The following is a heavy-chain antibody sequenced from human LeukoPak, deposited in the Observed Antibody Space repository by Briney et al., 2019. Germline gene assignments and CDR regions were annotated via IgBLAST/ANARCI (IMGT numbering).Heavy chain of an antibody. V-gene: IGHV3-30-3*01. Sequence: GGSLRLSCAASGFTFSGYAMHWVRQAPGKGLEWVAVISYDGSNKYYADSVKGRFTISRDNSKNTLYLQMNSLRAEDTAVYYCARDGEGIYDILTGPYFDYWGQGTLVTVSS. J-gene: IGHJ4*02. CDR1: GFTFSGYA. CDR3: ARDGEGIYDILTGPYFDY. D-gene: IGHD3-9*01. CDR2: ISYDGSNK.